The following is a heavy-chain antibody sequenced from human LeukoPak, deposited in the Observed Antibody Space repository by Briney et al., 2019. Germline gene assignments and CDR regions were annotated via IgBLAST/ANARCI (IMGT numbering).Heavy chain of an antibody. Sequence: PGGSLRLSCEAPGFTFSNYAVSWVRQAPGNPGKGLEWVSAISGSGGNTYYADSVKGRFTFSRDNSKNTLYLQMNSLRAEDTAVYYCAKGAGYYDYVWGSYDYYYGMDVWGQGTTVTVSS. J-gene: IGHJ6*02. CDR2: ISGSGGNT. V-gene: IGHV3-23*01. CDR3: AKGAGYYDYVWGSYDYYYGMDV. CDR1: GFTFSNYA. D-gene: IGHD3-16*01.